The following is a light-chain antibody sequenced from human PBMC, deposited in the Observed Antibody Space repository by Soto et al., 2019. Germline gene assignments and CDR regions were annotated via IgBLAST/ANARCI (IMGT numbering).Light chain of an antibody. V-gene: IGKV1-39*01. CDR1: QSIRNY. J-gene: IGKJ2*01. Sequence: DIQMTQSPSSLSASVGDRVTITCRASQSIRNYVSWYQQKPGKAPKFLIYVASTLQIGVPSRFSGSGSWTDFTLTISSLQPEDFATYYCQQTYSSPYTFGPGTELQIK. CDR2: VAS. CDR3: QQTYSSPYT.